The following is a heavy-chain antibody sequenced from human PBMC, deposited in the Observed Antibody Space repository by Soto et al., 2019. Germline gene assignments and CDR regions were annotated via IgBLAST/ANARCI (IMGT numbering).Heavy chain of an antibody. D-gene: IGHD4-4*01. CDR2: IRSKADGGTT. J-gene: IGHJ4*02. CDR3: TTGADYSNYFEY. CDR1: GFTFNNAW. V-gene: IGHV3-15*07. Sequence: EVQLVESGGGLVKPGGSLRLSCAASGFTFNNAWMNWVRQAPGKGLEWVGRIRSKADGGTTDYAAPVKDRFTISRDDSKNTLHLQINSLKTEDTAVYYCTTGADYSNYFEYWGQGTLVTVSS.